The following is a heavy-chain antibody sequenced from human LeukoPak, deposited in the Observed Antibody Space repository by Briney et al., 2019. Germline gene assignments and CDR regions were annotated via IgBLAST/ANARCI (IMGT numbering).Heavy chain of an antibody. CDR2: IYTSGST. Sequence: PSETLSLTCTVSGGSISSYHWSWIRQPAGKGLEWIGRIYTSGSTNYNPSLKSRVTISVDKSKNQLSLKLSSATAADTAVYYCARDVGDSFDYWGQGTLVTVSS. D-gene: IGHD3-10*01. V-gene: IGHV4-4*07. CDR3: ARDVGDSFDY. CDR1: GGSISSYH. J-gene: IGHJ4*02.